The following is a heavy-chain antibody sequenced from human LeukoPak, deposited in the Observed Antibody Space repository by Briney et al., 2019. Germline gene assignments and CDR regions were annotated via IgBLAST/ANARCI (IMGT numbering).Heavy chain of an antibody. D-gene: IGHD6-6*01. J-gene: IGHJ4*02. CDR2: ISYDGSNK. CDR3: ARDGYGSSPSYYFDY. V-gene: IGHV3-30*04. Sequence: GGSLRLSCAASGFTFSSYAMHWVRQAPGKGLEWVAVISYDGSNKYYADSVKGRFTISRDNSKNTLYLQMNSLRAEDTAVYYCARDGYGSSPSYYFDYWGQGTPVTVSS. CDR1: GFTFSSYA.